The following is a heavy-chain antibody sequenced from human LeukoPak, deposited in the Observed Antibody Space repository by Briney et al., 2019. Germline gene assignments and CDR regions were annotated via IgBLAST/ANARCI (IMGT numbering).Heavy chain of an antibody. V-gene: IGHV3-23*01. D-gene: IGHD4-11*01. Sequence: PGGSLRLSCAASGFTFSSYAMSWVRQAPGKGLEWVSAISGSGGSTYYADSVKGRFTISRDNSKNTLCLQMNSLRAEDTAVYYCAKGTDYSNYVGGAFDIWGQGTMVTVSS. CDR3: AKGTDYSNYVGGAFDI. CDR2: ISGSGGST. J-gene: IGHJ3*02. CDR1: GFTFSSYA.